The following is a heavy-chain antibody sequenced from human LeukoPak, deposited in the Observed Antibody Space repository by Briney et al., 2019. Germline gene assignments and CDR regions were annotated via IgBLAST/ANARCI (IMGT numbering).Heavy chain of an antibody. J-gene: IGHJ4*02. V-gene: IGHV4-39*01. CDR1: GGSITTKDHY. D-gene: IGHD4-23*01. CDR2: IYYSGTT. Sequence: SETLSLTCTVTGGSITTKDHYWGWIRQPPGKGLEWIASIYYSGTTYHNPSLKSRVTISVDTSKSQLSLKLSSVTAADTAVYFCARLHARGARNSTDYWGQGILVTVSS. CDR3: ARLHARGARNSTDY.